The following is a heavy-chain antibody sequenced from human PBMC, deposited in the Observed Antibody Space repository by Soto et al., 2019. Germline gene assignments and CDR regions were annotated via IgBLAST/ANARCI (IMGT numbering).Heavy chain of an antibody. CDR3: ARDVGPIAAAFDDAFDI. CDR1: GFHISSYG. J-gene: IGHJ3*02. Sequence: GLPLRLSCTAAGFHISSYGRHLVRTAPGKGLEWVAVISYDGSNKYYADSVKGRFTISRDNSKNTPYLQMNSLRAEDTAVYYCARDVGPIAAAFDDAFDIWGQGTMVTVSS. D-gene: IGHD6-13*01. CDR2: ISYDGSNK. V-gene: IGHV3-30-3*01.